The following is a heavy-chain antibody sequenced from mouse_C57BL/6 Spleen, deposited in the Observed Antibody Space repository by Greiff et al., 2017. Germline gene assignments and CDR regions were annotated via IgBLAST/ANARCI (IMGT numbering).Heavy chain of an antibody. V-gene: IGHV14-4*01. Sequence: EVQLQQSGAELVRPGASVKLSCTASGFNIKDDYMHWVKQRPEQGLEWIGWIDPENGDTEYASKFQGKATITADTSSNTAYLQLSSLTSEDTAVXYCTNRPWFAYWGQGTLVTVSA. CDR3: TNRPWFAY. CDR1: GFNIKDDY. CDR2: IDPENGDT. J-gene: IGHJ3*01.